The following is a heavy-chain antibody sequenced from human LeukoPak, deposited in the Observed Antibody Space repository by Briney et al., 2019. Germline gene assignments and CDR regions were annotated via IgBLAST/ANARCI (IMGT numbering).Heavy chain of an antibody. V-gene: IGHV3-48*02. D-gene: IGHD4-17*01. CDR1: GFTFRSCS. J-gene: IGHJ4*02. CDR3: ARRAYGDDSFDY. CDR2: ITSGSSPI. Sequence: GGSLRLSCAASGFTFRSCSTNWVRQAPGKGLEWISYITSGSSPIYYAGSVKGRFTISRDNAKNSLYLQMNSLRDEDTAVYYCARRAYGDDSFDYWGQGTLVTVSS.